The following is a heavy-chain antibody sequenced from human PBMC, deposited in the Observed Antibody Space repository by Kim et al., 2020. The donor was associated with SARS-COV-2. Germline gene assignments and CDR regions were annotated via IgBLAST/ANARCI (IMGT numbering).Heavy chain of an antibody. V-gene: IGHV3-30*02. J-gene: IGHJ4*02. CDR3: AKDGYCSSTSCYTFDY. D-gene: IGHD2-2*02. Sequence: SVKGRFTISRDNSKNTLYRQMNSLRAEDTAVYYCAKDGYCSSTSCYTFDYWGQGTLVTVSS.